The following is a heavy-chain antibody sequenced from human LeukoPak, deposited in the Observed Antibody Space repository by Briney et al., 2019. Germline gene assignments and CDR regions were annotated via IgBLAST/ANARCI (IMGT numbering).Heavy chain of an antibody. J-gene: IGHJ4*02. D-gene: IGHD5-24*01. Sequence: SETLSLTRTVSGYSISSGYYWGWIRQPPGKGLEWIGSIYHSGSTYYNPSLKSRVTISVDTSKNQFSLKLSSVIAADTAVYYCASEMATNYWGQGTLVTVSS. CDR1: GYSISSGYY. CDR3: ASEMATNY. V-gene: IGHV4-38-2*02. CDR2: IYHSGST.